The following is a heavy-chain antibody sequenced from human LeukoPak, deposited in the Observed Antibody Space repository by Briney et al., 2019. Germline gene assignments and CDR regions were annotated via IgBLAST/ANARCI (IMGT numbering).Heavy chain of an antibody. J-gene: IGHJ4*02. Sequence: SETLSLTCAVYGGSFSGYYWSWIRQPPGKGLEWIGEINHSGSTSYNPSLKSRVTISVDTSKNQFSLKLSSVTAADTAVYYCARGPAVLRYFDWLSTPIDYWGQGTLVTVSS. CDR1: GGSFSGYY. V-gene: IGHV4-34*01. D-gene: IGHD3-9*01. CDR3: ARGPAVLRYFDWLSTPIDY. CDR2: INHSGST.